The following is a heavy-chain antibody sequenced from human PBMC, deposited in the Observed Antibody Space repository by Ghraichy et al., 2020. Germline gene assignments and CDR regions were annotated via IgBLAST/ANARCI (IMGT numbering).Heavy chain of an antibody. Sequence: GGSLRLSCAASGFTFSSYGMHWVRQAPGKGLEWVAFIRYDGSNKYYADCVKGRFTISRDNSKNTLYLQMNSLRAEDTAVYYCAKGPDYGDYGAFDIWGQGTMVTVSS. CDR1: GFTFSSYG. CDR2: IRYDGSNK. CDR3: AKGPDYGDYGAFDI. V-gene: IGHV3-30*02. D-gene: IGHD4-17*01. J-gene: IGHJ3*02.